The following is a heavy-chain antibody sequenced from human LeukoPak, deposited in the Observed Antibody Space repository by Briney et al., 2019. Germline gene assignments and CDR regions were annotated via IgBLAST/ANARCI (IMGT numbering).Heavy chain of an antibody. Sequence: SETLSLTCTVSGDSISSGSHYWSWIRQPAGKGLEWIGRIYTGGTTNYNPSLKSRVTISVDKSKNQFSLKLTSVTAADTAVYYCARDRVTSATTSGNWFDPWGQGTLVTVSS. CDR2: IYTGGTT. CDR3: ARDRVTSATTSGNWFDP. V-gene: IGHV4-61*02. D-gene: IGHD3-10*01. J-gene: IGHJ5*02. CDR1: GDSISSGSHY.